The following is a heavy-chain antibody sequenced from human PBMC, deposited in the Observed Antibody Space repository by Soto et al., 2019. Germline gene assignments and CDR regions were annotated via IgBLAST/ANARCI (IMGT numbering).Heavy chain of an antibody. Sequence: GGSLRLSCAASGFTFSSYSMNWVRQAPGKGLEWVSYISSSSSTIYYADSVKGRFTISRDNAKNSLYLQMNSLRAEDTAVYYCARDPSLTQTSEHPPTPYFDYWGQGTLVTVSS. CDR3: ARDPSLTQTSEHPPTPYFDY. J-gene: IGHJ4*02. CDR2: ISSSSSTI. D-gene: IGHD2-21*01. CDR1: GFTFSSYS. V-gene: IGHV3-48*01.